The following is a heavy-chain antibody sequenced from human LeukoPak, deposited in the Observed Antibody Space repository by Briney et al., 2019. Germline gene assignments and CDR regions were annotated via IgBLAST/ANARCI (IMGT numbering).Heavy chain of an antibody. D-gene: IGHD2-15*01. Sequence: PGGSLRLSCAVSGFTFSNYWMHWVRQAPGKGLVWVSHINSDGSSISYADSVKGRFTISRDNAKNTLYLQMNSLRAEDTAVYYCALTQYCSGGSCYDWFDPWGQGTLVTVSS. J-gene: IGHJ5*02. CDR1: GFTFSNYW. V-gene: IGHV3-74*01. CDR3: ALTQYCSGGSCYDWFDP. CDR2: INSDGSSI.